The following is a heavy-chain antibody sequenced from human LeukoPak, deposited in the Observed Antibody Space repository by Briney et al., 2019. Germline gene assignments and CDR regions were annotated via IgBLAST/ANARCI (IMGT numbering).Heavy chain of an antibody. Sequence: PSATLSLTCAVYGGSFSGYYWSWIRQPPGKGLEWIGEINHSGSTNYNPSLKSRVTISVDTSKNQFSLKLSSVTAADTAVYYCARVKGSSSSRDWGQGTLVTVSS. CDR2: INHSGST. J-gene: IGHJ4*02. CDR1: GGSFSGYY. CDR3: ARVKGSSSSRD. D-gene: IGHD6-13*01. V-gene: IGHV4-34*01.